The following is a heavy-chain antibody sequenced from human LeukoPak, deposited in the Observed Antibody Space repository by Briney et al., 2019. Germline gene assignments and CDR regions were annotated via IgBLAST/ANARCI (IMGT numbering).Heavy chain of an antibody. V-gene: IGHV1-69*04. D-gene: IGHD3-10*01. J-gene: IGHJ4*02. CDR3: ATARSGSYYISRSYYFDY. CDR2: IIPFLGIA. CDR1: GGTFSSYA. Sequence: GASVKVSCKASGGTFSSYAIDWVRQAPGQGLEWMGRIIPFLGIANYAQKFQGRVTITADKSTSTAYMELSSLRSEDTAVYYCATARSGSYYISRSYYFDYWGQGTLVTVSS.